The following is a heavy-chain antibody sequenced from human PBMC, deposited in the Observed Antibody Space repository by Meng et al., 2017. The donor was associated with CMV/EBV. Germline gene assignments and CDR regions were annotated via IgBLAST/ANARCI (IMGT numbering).Heavy chain of an antibody. CDR2: IKQDGSEK. J-gene: IGHJ3*02. Sequence: GESLKISCAASGFTFSSYWMSWVRQAPGKGLEWVANIKQDGSEKYYVDSAKGRFTISRDNAKNSLYLQMNSLRAEDTAVYYCARHEHWDAFDIWGQGTMVTVSS. CDR1: GFTFSSYW. CDR3: ARHEHWDAFDI. D-gene: IGHD3-3*02. V-gene: IGHV3-7*01.